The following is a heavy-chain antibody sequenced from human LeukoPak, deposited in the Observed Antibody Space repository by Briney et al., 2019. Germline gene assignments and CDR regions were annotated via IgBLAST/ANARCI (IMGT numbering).Heavy chain of an antibody. CDR2: IYYSGST. V-gene: IGHV4-39*01. Sequence: PSETLSLTCTVSGGSISSSSYYWGWIRQPPGTGLEWIGSIYYSGSTYYNPSLKSRVTISVDTSKNQFSLKLSSVTAADTAVYYCARRGPTMVRGVIAFDYWGQGTLVTVSS. D-gene: IGHD3-10*01. CDR1: GGSISSSSYY. J-gene: IGHJ4*02. CDR3: ARRGPTMVRGVIAFDY.